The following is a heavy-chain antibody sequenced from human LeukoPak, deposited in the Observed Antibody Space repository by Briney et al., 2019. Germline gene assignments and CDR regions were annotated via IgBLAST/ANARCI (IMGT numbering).Heavy chain of an antibody. J-gene: IGHJ4*02. CDR2: ISAYNGNT. Sequence: ASVKVSFKASGYTFTSYGISWVRQAPGQGLQWMGEISAYNGNTNYAQKLQGRVTMTTDTSTSTAYMELRSLRSDDTAVYYCARGRTIAAARPAYDYWGQGTLVTVSS. CDR1: GYTFTSYG. CDR3: ARGRTIAAARPAYDY. V-gene: IGHV1-18*01. D-gene: IGHD6-13*01.